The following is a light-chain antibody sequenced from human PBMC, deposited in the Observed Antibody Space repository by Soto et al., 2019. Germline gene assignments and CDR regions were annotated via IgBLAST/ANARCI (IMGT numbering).Light chain of an antibody. J-gene: IGKJ1*01. CDR1: QSISSY. CDR3: QQTYSKLWT. V-gene: IGKV1-39*01. Sequence: DIQMTHPPCPLCASLGRGATMTCRASQSISSYLHWYQQKPGKAPKLLIYAASSLQSGVPSRFSGRGSGTDFTLTINNLQREDFADYFCQQTYSKLWTFGQGTKVDI. CDR2: AAS.